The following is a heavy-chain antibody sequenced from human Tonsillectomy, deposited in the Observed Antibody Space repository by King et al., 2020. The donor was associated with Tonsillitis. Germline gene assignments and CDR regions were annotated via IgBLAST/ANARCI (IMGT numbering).Heavy chain of an antibody. D-gene: IGHD3-10*01. CDR3: TPDWVVTMVRGLIKKDY. J-gene: IGHJ4*02. CDR2: IKSKTDGGTT. CDR1: GFTFNNAW. Sequence: EVQLVESGGGLVKPGGSLRLSCAASGFTFNNAWMRWVRQAPGKGLEWVGRIKSKTDGGTTDYAAPVKGRFTISRDDSKNTLFLQMNSLKTEDTAVYYCTPDWVVTMVRGLIKKDYWGQGNLVPVSS. V-gene: IGHV3-15*01.